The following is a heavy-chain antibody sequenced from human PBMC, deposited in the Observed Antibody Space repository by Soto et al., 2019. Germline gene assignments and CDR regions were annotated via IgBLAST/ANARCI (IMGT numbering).Heavy chain of an antibody. D-gene: IGHD5-12*01. CDR2: IYYSGST. CDR1: GGSISSSSYY. Sequence: SETLSLTCTVSGGSISSSSYYWGWIRQPPGKGLEWIGSIYYSGSTYYNPSLKSRVTISVDTSKNQFSLKLSSVTAADTAVYYCARGSRDGYTPAFDYWGQGTLVTVSS. V-gene: IGHV4-39*07. CDR3: ARGSRDGYTPAFDY. J-gene: IGHJ4*02.